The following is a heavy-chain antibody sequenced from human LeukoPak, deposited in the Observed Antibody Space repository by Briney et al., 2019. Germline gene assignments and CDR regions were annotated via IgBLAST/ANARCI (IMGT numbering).Heavy chain of an antibody. J-gene: IGHJ4*02. D-gene: IGHD2-15*01. V-gene: IGHV4-39*01. CDR2: IHYSGST. CDR3: ARYTVAVPPNFDS. Sequence: SETLSLTCTVSGDSISSSSYYRGWIRQPPGKGLEWIGTIHYSGSTYYKSSLKSRLTISVDTSNNQFSLKLTSVTAADTAVYYCARYTVAVPPNFDSWGQGTLVTVSS. CDR1: GDSISSSSYY.